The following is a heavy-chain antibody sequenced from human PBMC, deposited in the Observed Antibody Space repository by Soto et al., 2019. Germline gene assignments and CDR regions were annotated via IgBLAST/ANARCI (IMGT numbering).Heavy chain of an antibody. V-gene: IGHV1-18*01. D-gene: IGHD1-1*01. CDR3: ARVRYGDY. Sequence: QVHLVQSGAEVKRPGASVKVSCKGSGYTFTTYGITWVRQAPGQGLEWVGWISAHNGNTNYAQKLQGRVTVTRDTSTSTAYMELRSLRSDDTDVYYCARVRYGDYWGQGALVTVSS. CDR2: ISAHNGNT. CDR1: GYTFTTYG. J-gene: IGHJ4*02.